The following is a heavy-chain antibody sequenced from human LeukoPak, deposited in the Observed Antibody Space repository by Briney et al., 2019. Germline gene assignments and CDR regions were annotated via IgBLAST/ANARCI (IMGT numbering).Heavy chain of an antibody. CDR2: IYTTGST. V-gene: IGHV4-4*07. CDR1: GGSISSYY. Sequence: PSETLSLTCTVSGGSISSYYWSWIRQPAGKGLEWIGRIYTTGSTNYNPSLKSRVTISVDTSKNQFSLKLSSVTAADTAVYYCARDLRYSGSYAYWGQGTLVTVSS. J-gene: IGHJ4*02. D-gene: IGHD1-26*01. CDR3: ARDLRYSGSYAY.